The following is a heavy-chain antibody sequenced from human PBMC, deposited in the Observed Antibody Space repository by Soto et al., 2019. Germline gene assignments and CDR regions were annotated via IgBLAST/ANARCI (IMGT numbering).Heavy chain of an antibody. CDR3: ARGYSGSYFGNFDY. V-gene: IGHV3-30*03. CDR1: GFTFGSYG. CDR2: ISYEGSNK. Sequence: GGSLRLSCAASGFTFGSYGMHWVRQAPGKGLEWVALISYEGSNKYYADSVKGRFTISVDTSKNQFSLKLSSVTAADTAVYYCARGYSGSYFGNFDYWGQGTLVTVSS. D-gene: IGHD1-26*01. J-gene: IGHJ4*02.